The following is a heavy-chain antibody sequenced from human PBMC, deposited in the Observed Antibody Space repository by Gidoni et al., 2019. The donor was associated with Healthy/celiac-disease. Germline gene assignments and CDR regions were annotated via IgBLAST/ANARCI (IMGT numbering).Heavy chain of an antibody. V-gene: IGHV4-39*07. J-gene: IGHJ5*02. CDR3: ARSVYGDYVASAFDP. CDR1: GGSISSRSYY. D-gene: IGHD4-17*01. CDR2: IYYSGST. Sequence: QLQLQESGPGLVKPSETLSLTCTVSGGSISSRSYYWGWIRQPPGKGLEWIGSIYYSGSTYYNPSLKSRVTISVDTSKNQFSLKLSSVTAADTAVYYCARSVYGDYVASAFDPWGQGTLVTVSS.